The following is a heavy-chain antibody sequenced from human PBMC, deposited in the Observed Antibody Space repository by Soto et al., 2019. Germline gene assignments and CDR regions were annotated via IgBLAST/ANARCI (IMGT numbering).Heavy chain of an antibody. V-gene: IGHV1-69*13. J-gene: IGHJ5*02. D-gene: IGHD2-2*01. CDR3: AREWVVLVPAAILAGWFDP. CDR1: GYTFTSYG. CDR2: IIPIFGTA. Sequence: SVKVSCKASGYTFTSYGISWVRQAPGQGLEWMGEIIPIFGTANYAQKFQGRVTITADESTSTAYMELSSLRSEDTAVYYCAREWVVLVPAAILAGWFDPWGQGTLVTVSS.